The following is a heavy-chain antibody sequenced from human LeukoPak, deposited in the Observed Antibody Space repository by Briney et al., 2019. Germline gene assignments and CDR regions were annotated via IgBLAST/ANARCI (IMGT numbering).Heavy chain of an antibody. Sequence: PGGSLRLSWAASGXTFSSYEMNWVRQAPGKGLEWVSYISSSSSTIYYADSVKDRFTIPRDNAKKSLYLQMNSLRDEDTAVYYCARVGGATAVTMYFEYWGQGTLVTVSS. CDR1: GXTFSSYE. CDR3: ARVGGATAVTMYFEY. V-gene: IGHV3-48*02. CDR2: ISSSSSTI. J-gene: IGHJ4*02. D-gene: IGHD1-26*01.